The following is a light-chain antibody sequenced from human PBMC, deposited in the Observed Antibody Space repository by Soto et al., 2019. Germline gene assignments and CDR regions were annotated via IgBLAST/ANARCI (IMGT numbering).Light chain of an antibody. CDR2: GAS. V-gene: IGKV3-20*01. CDR3: QQFGSSPGFT. CDR1: QSINSRY. Sequence: EIVLTQSPGTLSLSPGERATLSCRASQSINSRYLAWYQQKPGQAPRLLIYGASSGATGIPDRFSGSGSETDFTLTISRLEPEDFAVYYCQQFGSSPGFTFGPGTKVDIK. J-gene: IGKJ3*01.